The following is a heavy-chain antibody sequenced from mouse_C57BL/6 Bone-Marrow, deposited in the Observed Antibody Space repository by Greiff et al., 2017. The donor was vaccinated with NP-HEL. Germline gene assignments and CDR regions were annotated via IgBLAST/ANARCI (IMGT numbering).Heavy chain of an antibody. V-gene: IGHV1-15*01. CDR1: GYTFTDYE. J-gene: IGHJ2*01. CDR2: IDPETGGT. Sequence: VKLQESGAELVRPGASVTLSCKASGYTFTDYEMHWVKQTPVHGLEWIGAIDPETGGTAYNQKFKGKAILTADKSSSTAYMELRSLTSEDSAVYYCTRAYNYGSSYGVLYYFDYWGQGTTLTVSS. D-gene: IGHD1-1*01. CDR3: TRAYNYGSSYGVLYYFDY.